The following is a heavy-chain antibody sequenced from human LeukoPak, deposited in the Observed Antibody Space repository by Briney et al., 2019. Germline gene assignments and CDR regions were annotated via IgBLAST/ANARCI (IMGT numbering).Heavy chain of an antibody. CDR1: GGSFSGYY. Sequence: SETLSLTCAVYGGSFSGYYGSWIRQPPGKGREWIGEINHSGSNNYNPSLKSRVTISVDTSKNQSSLKLSSVTAADTAVYYCARGLAAAGKRRFDPWGQGTLVTVSS. V-gene: IGHV4-34*01. D-gene: IGHD6-13*01. CDR3: ARGLAAAGKRRFDP. CDR2: INHSGSN. J-gene: IGHJ5*02.